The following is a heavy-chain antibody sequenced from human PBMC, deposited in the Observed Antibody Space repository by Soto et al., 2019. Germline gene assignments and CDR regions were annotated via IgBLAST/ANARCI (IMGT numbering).Heavy chain of an antibody. CDR3: ARDGPNNAFDI. CDR2: ISSSSSYI. J-gene: IGHJ3*02. CDR1: GFTFSSYS. Sequence: PGGSLRLSCAASGFTFSSYSMNWVRQAPGKGLEWVSSISSSSSYIYYADSVKGRFTISRDNAKNSLHLQMNSLRVEDTAVYYCARDGPNNAFDIWGQGTMVTVSS. V-gene: IGHV3-21*04.